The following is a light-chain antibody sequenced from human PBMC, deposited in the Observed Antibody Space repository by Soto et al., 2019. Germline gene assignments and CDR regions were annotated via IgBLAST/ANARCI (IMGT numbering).Light chain of an antibody. J-gene: IGKJ4*01. CDR3: QHSYNTPPT. V-gene: IGKV4-1*01. CDR2: WAS. CDR1: QSVLYSSNNKNY. Sequence: DIVMTQSPDSLAVSLGERATINCKSSQSVLYSSNNKNYLSWYQQRPGQPPKLLIYWASTRESGVPDRFSGSGSGTDFTLTIRSLKAEDLAPYYCQHSYNTPPTFGGGTKV.